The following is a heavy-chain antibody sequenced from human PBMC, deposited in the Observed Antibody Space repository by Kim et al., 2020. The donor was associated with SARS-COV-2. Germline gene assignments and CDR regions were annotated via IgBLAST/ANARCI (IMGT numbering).Heavy chain of an antibody. CDR2: INHSGST. CDR3: ARSSRAAAGAFDP. CDR1: GGSFSGYY. V-gene: IGHV4-34*01. Sequence: SETLSLTCAVYGGSFSGYYWSWIRQPPGKGLEWIGEINHSGSTNYNPSLKSRVTISVDTSKNQFSLKLSSVTAADTAVYYCARSSRAAAGAFDPWGQGTLVTVSS. D-gene: IGHD6-13*01. J-gene: IGHJ5*02.